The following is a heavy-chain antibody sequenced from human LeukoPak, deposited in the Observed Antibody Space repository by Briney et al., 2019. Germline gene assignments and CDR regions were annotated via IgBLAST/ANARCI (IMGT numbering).Heavy chain of an antibody. CDR3: ARVRRSSSWYRWFDP. V-gene: IGHV4-34*01. CDR1: GGSFSGYY. CDR2: INHSGST. J-gene: IGHJ5*02. Sequence: SETLSLTCAVYGGSFSGYYWNWIRQPPGKGLEWIGEINHSGSTNYNPSLKSRVTISVDTSKNQFSLKLSSVTAADTAVYYCARVRRSSSWYRWFDPWGQGTLVTVSS. D-gene: IGHD6-13*01.